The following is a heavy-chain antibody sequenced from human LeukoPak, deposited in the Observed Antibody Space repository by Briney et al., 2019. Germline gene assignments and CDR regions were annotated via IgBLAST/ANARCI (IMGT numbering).Heavy chain of an antibody. CDR2: VYGGGNT. V-gene: IGHV3-53*01. J-gene: IGHJ4*02. CDR1: GFTVANDR. D-gene: IGHD5-24*01. Sequence: PGGSLRLSCAASGFTVANDRMSWVRQAPGKGLEWVSTVYGGGNTAYADSVKGRFTISRDTSKNSLYLQMNSLRVEDTAVYYCAKEGRSLQTYWGQGTLVTVSS. CDR3: AKEGRSLQTY.